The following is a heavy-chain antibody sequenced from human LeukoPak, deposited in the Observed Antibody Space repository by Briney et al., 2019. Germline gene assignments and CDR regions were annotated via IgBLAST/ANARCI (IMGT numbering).Heavy chain of an antibody. J-gene: IGHJ5*02. CDR1: GGSFSGYY. D-gene: IGHD3-16*02. Sequence: NASETLSLTCAVYGGSFSGYYWSWIRQPPGKGLEWIGEINHSGSTNYNPSLKSRVTISVDTSKNQFSLNLRSVTAADTAVYFCARARAFVWGSYRYIPYYFDPWGQGTLVTVSS. V-gene: IGHV4-34*01. CDR2: INHSGST. CDR3: ARARAFVWGSYRYIPYYFDP.